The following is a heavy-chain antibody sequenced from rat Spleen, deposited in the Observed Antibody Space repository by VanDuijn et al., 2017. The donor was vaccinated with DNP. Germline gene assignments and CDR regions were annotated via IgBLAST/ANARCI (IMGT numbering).Heavy chain of an antibody. Sequence: EVQLVQSGGGLVQPGRSLKLSCEASGFTFSDYNMAWVRRAPKKGLEWVATLGYAATNTYYRDSVKGRFTISRAQARNTLFLQVDSLKSEDTATYYWARHAYPGHSYFDYWGQGVMVTVSS. CDR2: LGYAATNT. J-gene: IGHJ2*01. CDR3: ARHAYPGHSYFDY. D-gene: IGHD1-4*01. CDR1: GFTFSDYN. V-gene: IGHV5-7*01.